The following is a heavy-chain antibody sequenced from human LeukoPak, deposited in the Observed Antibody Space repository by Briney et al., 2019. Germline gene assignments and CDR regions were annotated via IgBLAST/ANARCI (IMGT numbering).Heavy chain of an antibody. Sequence: GGSLRLSCAASGFTFSSYAMSWVRQAPGKGLEWVSAISGSGGSTYYADSVKGRFTISRDNSKNTLYLQMNSLRAEDTAVYYCAKRGGHYDILTGYPSPFDYWGQGTLVTVSS. D-gene: IGHD3-9*01. CDR3: AKRGGHYDILTGYPSPFDY. J-gene: IGHJ4*02. CDR2: ISGSGGST. CDR1: GFTFSSYA. V-gene: IGHV3-23*01.